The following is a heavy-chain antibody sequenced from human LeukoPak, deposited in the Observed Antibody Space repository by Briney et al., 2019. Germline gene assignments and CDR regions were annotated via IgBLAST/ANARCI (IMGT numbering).Heavy chain of an antibody. J-gene: IGHJ6*02. V-gene: IGHV3-30*18. CDR3: AKQRNFYGSDTSSDV. D-gene: IGHD3-10*01. CDR1: GFTFSTYG. CDR2: ISYDGSNK. Sequence: GRSLRLSCAASGFTFSTYGMHWVRQAPGKGLEWVAVISYDGSNKYYADSVKGRFTISRDSSKNTVYLQMNSLRPEDAAVYYCAKQRNFYGSDTSSDVWGQGTTVTVSS.